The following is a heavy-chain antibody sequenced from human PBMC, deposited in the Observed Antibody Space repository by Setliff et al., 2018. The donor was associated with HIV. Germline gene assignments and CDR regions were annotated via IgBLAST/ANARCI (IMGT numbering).Heavy chain of an antibody. CDR3: ARDRGYSGHDYRNAFDI. CDR1: GYTFTSHT. CDR2: INTGNGNT. V-gene: IGHV1-3*04. D-gene: IGHD5-12*01. J-gene: IGHJ3*02. Sequence: ASVKVSCKASGYTFTSHTIHWVRQAPGQGLEWMGWINTGNGNTKYSQKFQARVTITADESTSTAYMELSSLRSEDTAMYYCARDRGYSGHDYRNAFDIWGQGTMVTVSS.